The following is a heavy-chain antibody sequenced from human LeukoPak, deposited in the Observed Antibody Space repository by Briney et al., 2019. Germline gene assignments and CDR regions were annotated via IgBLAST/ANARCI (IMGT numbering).Heavy chain of an antibody. V-gene: IGHV4-39*01. J-gene: IGHJ4*02. Sequence: SETLSLTCTVSGGSISSSSYYWGWIRQPPGKGLEWIGSIYYSGSTYYNPSLKSRVTISVDTSKNQFSLKLSSVTAADTAVYYCARVGITIYDSSGYYPHYFDYWGQGTLVTVSS. D-gene: IGHD3-22*01. CDR3: ARVGITIYDSSGYYPHYFDY. CDR2: IYYSGST. CDR1: GGSISSSSYY.